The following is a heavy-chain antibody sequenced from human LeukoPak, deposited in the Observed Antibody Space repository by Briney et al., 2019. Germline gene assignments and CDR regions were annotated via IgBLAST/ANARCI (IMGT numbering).Heavy chain of an antibody. CDR1: GGTFSSYA. J-gene: IGHJ4*02. V-gene: IGHV1-69*13. Sequence: SVKVSCKASGGTFSSYAISWVRQAPGQGLEWMGGIIPIFGTANYAQKFQGRVTITADESTSTAYMELSSLRSEDTAVYYCARYRYYYDSSGYYLDYWGQGTLVTVSS. CDR3: ARYRYYYDSSGYYLDY. CDR2: IIPIFGTA. D-gene: IGHD3-22*01.